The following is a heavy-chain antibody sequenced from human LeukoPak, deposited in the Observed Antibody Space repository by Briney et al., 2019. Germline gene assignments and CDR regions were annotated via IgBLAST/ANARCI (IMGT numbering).Heavy chain of an antibody. Sequence: SETLSLTCTVSGGSISSYYWSWIRQPAGKGLEWIGRIYTSGSTNYNPSLKSRVTMSVDTSKNQFSLKLSSVTAADTAVYYCARETLEMATMTGHDAFDIWGQGTMVTVCS. D-gene: IGHD5-24*01. J-gene: IGHJ3*02. CDR2: IYTSGST. CDR3: ARETLEMATMTGHDAFDI. V-gene: IGHV4-4*07. CDR1: GGSISSYY.